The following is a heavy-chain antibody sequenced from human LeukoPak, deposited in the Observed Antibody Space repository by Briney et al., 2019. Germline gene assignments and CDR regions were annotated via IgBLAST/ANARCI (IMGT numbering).Heavy chain of an antibody. J-gene: IGHJ4*02. CDR1: GGSTSNYY. CDR2: ISYSGST. V-gene: IGHV4-59*01. D-gene: IGHD4-17*01. Sequence: KASETLSHTCTASGGSTSNYYWSWIRQPPGKGLEWIGYISYSGSTNYNPSLKSRVTISVDTSKNQFSLKLSSVTAADTAVYYCARLDYGDAYDYWGQGTLVTVSS. CDR3: ARLDYGDAYDY.